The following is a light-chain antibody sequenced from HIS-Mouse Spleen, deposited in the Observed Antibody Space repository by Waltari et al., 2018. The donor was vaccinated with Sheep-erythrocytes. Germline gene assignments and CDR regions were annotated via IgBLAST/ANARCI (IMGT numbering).Light chain of an antibody. V-gene: IGLV2-23*01. CDR1: SSDVGCYNL. J-gene: IGLJ3*02. Sequence: QSALTQPASVSGSPGQSITISCTGTSSDVGCYNLVSLYQQHPGKAPKRMIYEGSKRPSGVSNRFSGSKSGNTASLTISGLQAEDEADYYCCSYAGSSTPWVFGGGTKLTVL. CDR3: CSYAGSSTPWV. CDR2: EGS.